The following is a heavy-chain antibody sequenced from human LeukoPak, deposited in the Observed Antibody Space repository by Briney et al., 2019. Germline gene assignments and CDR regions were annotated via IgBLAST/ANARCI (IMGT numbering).Heavy chain of an antibody. CDR1: GGTFSSYA. V-gene: IGHV1-69*13. Sequence: ASVKVSCKASGGTFSSYAISWVRQAPGQGLEWMGGIIPIFGTANYAQKFQGKVTIPADESTSTAYMELRSLRSDDTAVYYCARGWDYDSGGRPTAYVYWGQGTLVTVSS. D-gene: IGHD3-22*01. J-gene: IGHJ4*02. CDR2: IIPIFGTA. CDR3: ARGWDYDSGGRPTAYVY.